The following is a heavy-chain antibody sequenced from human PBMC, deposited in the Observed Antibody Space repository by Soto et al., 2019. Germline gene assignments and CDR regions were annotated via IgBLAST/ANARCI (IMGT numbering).Heavy chain of an antibody. J-gene: IGHJ4*02. CDR3: ARVNSSGWYWIDY. CDR2: IYYSGST. Sequence: SETLSLTCTVSGGSISSYYWSWIRQPPGKGLEWIGYIYYSGSTNYNPSLKSRFTISVDTSKNQFSLKLSSVTAADTAVYYCARVNSSGWYWIDYWGQGTLVTVSS. CDR1: GGSISSYY. D-gene: IGHD6-19*01. V-gene: IGHV4-59*01.